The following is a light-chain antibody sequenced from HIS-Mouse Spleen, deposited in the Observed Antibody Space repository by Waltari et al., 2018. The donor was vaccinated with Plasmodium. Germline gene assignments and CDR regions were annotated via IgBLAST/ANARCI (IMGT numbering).Light chain of an antibody. Sequence: IVLTQSPGTLSLSPGERATLSCRASQSVSSSYLAWYQQKPDQAPRLLIYGASSRATGIPDRFSGSGSGTDFTLTISRLEPEDFAVYYCQQYGSSPPRTFGQGTKVEIK. CDR3: QQYGSSPPRT. J-gene: IGKJ1*01. CDR1: QSVSSSY. V-gene: IGKV3-20*01. CDR2: GAS.